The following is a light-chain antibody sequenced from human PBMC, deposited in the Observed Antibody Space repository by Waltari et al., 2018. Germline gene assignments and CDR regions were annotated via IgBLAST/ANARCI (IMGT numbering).Light chain of an antibody. CDR2: DKN. CDR1: GLRSYY. CDR3: HSRDASGAGGS. Sequence: SSELTQDPAVSVAMGQTVTITCQGNGLRSYYASWYQQRPGQAPILIMYDKNNRPSGVPDRFSGSNSDNTASLTITGAQAEDEASYYGHSRDASGAGGSFGGGTKLTVL. J-gene: IGLJ2*01. V-gene: IGLV3-19*01.